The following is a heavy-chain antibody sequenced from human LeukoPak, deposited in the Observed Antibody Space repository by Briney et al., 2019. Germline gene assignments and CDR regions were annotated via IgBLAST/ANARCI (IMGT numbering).Heavy chain of an antibody. J-gene: IGHJ6*02. CDR3: ARDPNYYDSSGYRYYYYGMDV. CDR2: ISSRSSTI. Sequence: PGGSLRLSCVASGFTFSDYYMSWIRQAPGKGLEWVSYISSRSSTIYYADSVKGRFTISRDNAKNSLYLQMNSLRAEDTAVYYCARDPNYYDSSGYRYYYYGMDVWGQGTTVTVSS. V-gene: IGHV3-11*04. D-gene: IGHD3-22*01. CDR1: GFTFSDYY.